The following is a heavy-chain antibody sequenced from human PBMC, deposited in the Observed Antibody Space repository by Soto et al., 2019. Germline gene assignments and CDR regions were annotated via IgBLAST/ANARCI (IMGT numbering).Heavy chain of an antibody. J-gene: IGHJ1*01. CDR1: GYTFTGYY. CDR3: AIVSSPTGAEYFQH. Sequence: ASVKVSCKASGYTFTGYYMHWVRQAPGQGLEWMGWINPNSGGTNYAQKFQGWVTMTRDTSISTAYMELSRLRSDDTAVYYCAIVSSPTGAEYFQHWGQGTLVTVSS. D-gene: IGHD2-8*02. V-gene: IGHV1-2*04. CDR2: INPNSGGT.